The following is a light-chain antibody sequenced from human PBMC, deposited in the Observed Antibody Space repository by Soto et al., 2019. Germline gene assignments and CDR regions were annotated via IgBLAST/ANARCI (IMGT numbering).Light chain of an antibody. V-gene: IGLV4-69*01. CDR1: SGHSSYA. Sequence: QLVLTQSSSASASRGASVKLTCTLSSGHSSYAIAWHQQQPEKGPRYLMKLNSDGSHSKGDGIPDRFSGSSSGAERYLTISSLQSEDEADYYCQTWVTGTYVVFGGGTKVTVL. CDR2: LNSDGSH. J-gene: IGLJ2*01. CDR3: QTWVTGTYVV.